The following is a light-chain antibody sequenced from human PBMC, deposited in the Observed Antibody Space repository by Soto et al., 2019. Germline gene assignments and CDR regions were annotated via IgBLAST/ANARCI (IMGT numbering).Light chain of an antibody. Sequence: EIVVTQSPGTLPLSPGERATLSCRASQSVSNYLAWYQQKPGQAPRLLIYGASRRATVNPDRFSGSGSGTDFTLTISRLGPEDFAVYYCQQYGGSPQTFGQGTNVEIK. CDR2: GAS. CDR3: QQYGGSPQT. J-gene: IGKJ1*01. CDR1: QSVSNY. V-gene: IGKV3-20*01.